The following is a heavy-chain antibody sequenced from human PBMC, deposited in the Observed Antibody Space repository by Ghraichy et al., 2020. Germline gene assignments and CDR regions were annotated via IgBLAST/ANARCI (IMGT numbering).Heavy chain of an antibody. CDR3: ARGRSGGEY. J-gene: IGHJ4*02. D-gene: IGHD2-15*01. CDR1: GYTFTSHV. CDR2: MHPNSGNT. V-gene: IGHV1-8*02. Sequence: ASVKVSCKTSGYTFTSHVINWVRQATGQGLEWMGWMHPNSGNTGYAQKFQGRVTMTRDTSIGTAYMELSSLRSEDTAVYYCARGRSGGEYWGQGTLVTVSS.